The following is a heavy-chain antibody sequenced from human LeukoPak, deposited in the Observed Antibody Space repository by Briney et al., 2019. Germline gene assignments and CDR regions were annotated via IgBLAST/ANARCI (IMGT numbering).Heavy chain of an antibody. CDR2: ISYDGSNK. CDR1: GFTFSSYA. V-gene: IGHV3-30*04. J-gene: IGHJ4*02. D-gene: IGHD2-2*01. CDR3: ARADIVVVPAAIAEIDY. Sequence: PGGSLRLSCAASGFTFSSYAMHWVRQAPGKGLEWVAVISYDGSNKYYADSVKGRFTISRDNSKNTLYLQMNSLRAEDTVVYYCARADIVVVPAAIAEIDYRGQGTLVTVSS.